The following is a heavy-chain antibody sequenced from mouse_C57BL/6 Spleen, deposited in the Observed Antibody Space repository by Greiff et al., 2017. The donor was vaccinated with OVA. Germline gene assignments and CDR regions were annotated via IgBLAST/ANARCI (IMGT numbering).Heavy chain of an antibody. J-gene: IGHJ2*01. V-gene: IGHV1-76*01. Sequence: QVQLQQSGAELVRPGASVKLSCKASGYTFTDYYINWVKQRPGQGLEWIARIYPGSGNTYYNEKFKGKATLTAEKSSSTAYMQLSSLTSEDSAVYFCARGGLPDYFDYWGQGTTLTVSS. CDR1: GYTFTDYY. D-gene: IGHD5-5*01. CDR2: IYPGSGNT. CDR3: ARGGLPDYFDY.